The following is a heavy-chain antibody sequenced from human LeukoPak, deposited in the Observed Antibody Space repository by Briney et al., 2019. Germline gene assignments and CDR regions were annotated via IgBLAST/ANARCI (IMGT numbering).Heavy chain of an antibody. Sequence: GGSLRLSYAASGITFSNYGMHWVRQAPGKGLEWVALIWYDGRNKYYTDSVKGRLTISRDNSKDTLFLQMNSLRAEDTAVYYCAREGPRGNSQFDYWGQGTLVTVSS. J-gene: IGHJ4*02. CDR3: AREGPRGNSQFDY. D-gene: IGHD4-23*01. CDR1: GITFSNYG. V-gene: IGHV3-33*01. CDR2: IWYDGRNK.